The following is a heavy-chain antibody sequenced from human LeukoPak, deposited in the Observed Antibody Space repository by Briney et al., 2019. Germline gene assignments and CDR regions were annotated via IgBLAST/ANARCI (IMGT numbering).Heavy chain of an antibody. CDR1: GYTFTGYY. J-gene: IGHJ4*02. Sequence: GASVKVSCKASGYTFTGYYMHWVRQAPGQGLEWMGWINPNSGGTNYAQKFQGRVTMTRDTSISTAYMELSRLRSDDTAVFYCARSRLYGSGSHRSGYSFDYWGQGTVVTVSS. D-gene: IGHD3-10*01. CDR3: ARSRLYGSGSHRSGYSFDY. CDR2: INPNSGGT. V-gene: IGHV1-2*02.